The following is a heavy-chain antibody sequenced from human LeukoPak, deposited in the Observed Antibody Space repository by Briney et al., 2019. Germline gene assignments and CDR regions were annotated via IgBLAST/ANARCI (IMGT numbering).Heavy chain of an antibody. D-gene: IGHD3-22*01. V-gene: IGHV3-23*01. CDR2: VTASGDST. CDR1: GFTFDDYG. J-gene: IGHJ4*02. Sequence: PGGSLRLSCAASGFTFDDYGMSWVRQAPGKGLEWVSAVTASGDSTYYADSVKGRFTISRDNSKNTLYLQMNSLRPEDTAVYYCAKGDDYYDASGYYILDYWGQGTLVTVSA. CDR3: AKGDDYYDASGYYILDY.